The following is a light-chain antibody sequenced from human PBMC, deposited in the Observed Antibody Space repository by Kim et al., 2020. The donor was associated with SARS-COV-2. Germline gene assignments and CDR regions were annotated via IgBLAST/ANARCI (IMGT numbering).Light chain of an antibody. CDR1: Y. V-gene: IGLV3-19*01. CDR2: DKN. Sequence: YASGYQVKPGQAPRLVIYDKNKRPSGIPDRFSGSSSGNTASLTITGAQADDEADYYCNSRVSSGNHPWVFGGGTQLTVL. J-gene: IGLJ3*02. CDR3: NSRVSSGNHPWV.